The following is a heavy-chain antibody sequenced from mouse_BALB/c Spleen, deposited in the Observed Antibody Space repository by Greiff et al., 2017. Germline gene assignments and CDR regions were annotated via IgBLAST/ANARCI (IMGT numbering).Heavy chain of an antibody. CDR3: ARAGGNFDY. V-gene: IGHV5-6-4*01. J-gene: IGHJ2*01. CDR1: GFTFSSYT. Sequence: EVQRVESGGGLVKPGGSLKLSCAASGFTFSSYTMSWVRQTPEKRLEWVATISSGGSYTYYPDSVKGRFTISRDNAKNNLYLQMSSLKSEDTAMYYCARAGGNFDYWGQGTTLTVSS. CDR2: ISSGGSYT.